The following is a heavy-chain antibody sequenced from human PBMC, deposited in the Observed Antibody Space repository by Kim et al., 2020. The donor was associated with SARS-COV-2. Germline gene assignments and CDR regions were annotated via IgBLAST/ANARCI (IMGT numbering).Heavy chain of an antibody. J-gene: IGHJ4*02. CDR3: ARPGYCSSTSCDDDY. D-gene: IGHD2-2*03. V-gene: IGHV4-39*01. Sequence: PTLERRVTISVETSKNQFSLKLNSVTAADTAVYYCARPGYCSSTSCDDDYWGQGTLVTVSS.